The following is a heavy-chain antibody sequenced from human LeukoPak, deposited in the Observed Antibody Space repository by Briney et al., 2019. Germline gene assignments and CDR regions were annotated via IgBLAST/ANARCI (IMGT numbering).Heavy chain of an antibody. CDR1: GYTFTSYD. J-gene: IGHJ4*02. CDR2: MNPNSGNT. D-gene: IGHD6-19*01. CDR3: ARDGDSSGNLDY. Sequence: GASVKVSCKASGYTFTSYDINWVRQATGQGLEWMGWMNPNSGNTGYAQKFQGRVTMTRNTSISTAYMELSSLRSEDTAVYYCARDGDSSGNLDYWGQGTLVTVSS. V-gene: IGHV1-8*01.